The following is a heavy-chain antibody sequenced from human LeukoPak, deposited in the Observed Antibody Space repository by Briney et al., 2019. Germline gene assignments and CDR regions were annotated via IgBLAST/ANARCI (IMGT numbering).Heavy chain of an antibody. V-gene: IGHV3-23*01. CDR3: AKDQVGVHYN. CDR2: ISGGGHNT. CDR1: GFTFSSYA. J-gene: IGHJ4*02. Sequence: GGSLRLSCAASGFTFSSYAMSWVRQAPGKGLEWVSAISGGGHNTYYADSMRGRFTISRDNSQNTLYLQMNSPRAEDTAVYYCAKDQVGVHYNWGQGTLVAVSS. D-gene: IGHD1-26*01.